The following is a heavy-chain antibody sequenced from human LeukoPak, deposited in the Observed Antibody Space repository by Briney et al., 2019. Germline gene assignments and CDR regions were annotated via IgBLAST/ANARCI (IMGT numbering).Heavy chain of an antibody. CDR2: ISYDGSNK. J-gene: IGHJ3*02. CDR1: GFTFSSYG. CDR3: AGGGIVVVQAALII. Sequence: GGSLRLSCAASGFTFSSYGMHWVRQAPGKGLEWVAVISYDGSNKYYADSVKGRFTISRDNSKNTLYLQMNSLRAEDTAVYYWAGGGIVVVQAALIIWGQGTMV. V-gene: IGHV3-30*03. D-gene: IGHD2-2*01.